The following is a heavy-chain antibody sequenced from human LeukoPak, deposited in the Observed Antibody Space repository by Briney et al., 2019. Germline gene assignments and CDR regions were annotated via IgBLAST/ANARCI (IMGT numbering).Heavy chain of an antibody. CDR2: ISGSGGST. V-gene: IGHV3-23*01. J-gene: IGHJ4*02. Sequence: TGGSVRLSCAASGFTFSNYAMTWVRQAPGKGLEWVSGISGSGGSTYYADSVKGRFTISRDNSKKTLYLQMNSLRAEDTAVYFCAKDTVTMPRREGSDYWGQGTLVTVSS. CDR1: GFTFSNYA. CDR3: AKDTVTMPRREGSDY. D-gene: IGHD4-17*01.